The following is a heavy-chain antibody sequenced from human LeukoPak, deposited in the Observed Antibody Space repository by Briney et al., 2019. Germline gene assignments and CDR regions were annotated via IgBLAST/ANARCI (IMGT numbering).Heavy chain of an antibody. D-gene: IGHD3-22*01. CDR1: GFTFSSYA. Sequence: GGSLRLSCAASGFTFSSYAMSWVRQAPEKGLEWVSTISGSGGSTYYVDSVKGRFTISRDNSRNTLYLQMNSLRAEDTAVYYCAKGVRRSSDYSSPVDYWGQGTLVTVSS. V-gene: IGHV3-23*01. J-gene: IGHJ4*02. CDR3: AKGVRRSSDYSSPVDY. CDR2: ISGSGGST.